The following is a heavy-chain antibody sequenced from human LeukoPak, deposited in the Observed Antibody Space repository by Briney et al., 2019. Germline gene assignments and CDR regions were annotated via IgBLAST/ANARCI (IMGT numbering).Heavy chain of an antibody. J-gene: IGHJ5*02. CDR3: ARGWGIPAPISWFDP. CDR2: IVPIFGKT. V-gene: IGHV1-69*05. D-gene: IGHD2-2*01. CDR1: GGSFSSNI. Sequence: ASVKVSCKASGGSFSSNIIGWVRQAPGQGLEWMGGIVPIFGKTKYAQKFQGRVTITTDESSSTAYMELSRLRYDDTAIYYCARGWGIPAPISWFDPWGQGTLVTVSS.